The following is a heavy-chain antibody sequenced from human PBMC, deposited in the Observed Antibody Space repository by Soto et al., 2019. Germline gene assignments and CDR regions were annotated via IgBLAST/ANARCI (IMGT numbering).Heavy chain of an antibody. Sequence: PGGSLRLSCSASGFTFSSYAMHWVRQAPGKGLEYVSAISSNGGSTYYADSVKGRFTISRDNSKNTLYLQMSSLRAEDTAVYYCVKDPGIWFGELLATRDVWGQGTTVTVSS. CDR3: VKDPGIWFGELLATRDV. D-gene: IGHD3-10*01. CDR1: GFTFSSYA. J-gene: IGHJ6*02. V-gene: IGHV3-64D*08. CDR2: ISSNGGST.